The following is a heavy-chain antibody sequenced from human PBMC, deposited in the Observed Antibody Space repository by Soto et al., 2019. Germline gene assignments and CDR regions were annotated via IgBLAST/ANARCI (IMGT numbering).Heavy chain of an antibody. CDR3: ARDRYSRSLFDF. D-gene: IGHD6-13*01. Sequence: GGSLRLSCAASGFTFSNYWMSWVRQAPGMGLEWGANIKSDGSDKYYVDSVKGRFTISRDNTKNSLSLQMNSLRAEDRAVYYCARDRYSRSLFDFWGQGTMVTVSS. CDR1: GFTFSNYW. CDR2: IKSDGSDK. J-gene: IGHJ3*01. V-gene: IGHV3-7*03.